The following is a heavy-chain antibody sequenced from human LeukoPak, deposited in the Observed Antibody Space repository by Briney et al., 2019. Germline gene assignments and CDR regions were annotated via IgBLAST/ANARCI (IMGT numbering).Heavy chain of an antibody. Sequence: SETLSLTCAVYGGSFSGYYWGWIRQPPGKGLEWIGEINHSGSTNYNPSLKSRVTISVDTSKNQFSLKLSSVTAADTAVYYCARGHVSSYYGSGSYYPDWGQGTLVTVSS. CDR2: INHSGST. D-gene: IGHD3-10*01. CDR3: ARGHVSSYYGSGSYYPD. CDR1: GGSFSGYY. V-gene: IGHV4-34*01. J-gene: IGHJ4*02.